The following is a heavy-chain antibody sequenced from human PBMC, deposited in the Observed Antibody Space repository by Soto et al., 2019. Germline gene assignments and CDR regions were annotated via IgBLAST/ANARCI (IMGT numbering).Heavy chain of an antibody. CDR1: GFTFDDYA. Sequence: LRLSCAASGFTFDDYAMHWVRQAPGKGLEWVSGISRNSGSIGYADSVKGRFTISRDNAKNSLYLQMNSLRAEDTALYYCAKTYYDFWSGYYNDRSNGAFDIWGQGTMVTVSS. CDR2: ISRNSGSI. CDR3: AKTYYDFWSGYYNDRSNGAFDI. D-gene: IGHD3-3*01. J-gene: IGHJ3*02. V-gene: IGHV3-9*01.